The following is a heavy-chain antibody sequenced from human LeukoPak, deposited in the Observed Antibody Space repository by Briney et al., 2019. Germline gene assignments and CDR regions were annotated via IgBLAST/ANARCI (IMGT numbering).Heavy chain of an antibody. Sequence: SETLSLTCTVSGGSISSYYWSWIRQPAGKGLEWIGRIYTSGSTDYNPSLKSRVTISVDKSKNQFSLEVSSVTAADTAVYYCAREGGLGNWFDPWGQGTLVTVSS. CDR3: AREGGLGNWFDP. D-gene: IGHD1-26*01. CDR2: IYTSGST. J-gene: IGHJ5*02. CDR1: GGSISSYY. V-gene: IGHV4-4*07.